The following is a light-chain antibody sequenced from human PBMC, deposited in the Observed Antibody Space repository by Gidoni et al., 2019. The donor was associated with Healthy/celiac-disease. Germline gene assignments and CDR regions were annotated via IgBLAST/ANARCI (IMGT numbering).Light chain of an antibody. CDR3: QQYYSTPVA. CDR1: QSVLYSSNNKNY. V-gene: IGKV4-1*01. J-gene: IGKJ1*01. Sequence: DIVMTQSPDSLALSLGERATINCKSSQSVLYSSNNKNYLAWYQQKPGQPPKLLMYWASTRESGVPDRFSGSGSGTDFTLTISSLQAEDVAVYYCQQYYSTPVAFGQGTKVEIK. CDR2: WAS.